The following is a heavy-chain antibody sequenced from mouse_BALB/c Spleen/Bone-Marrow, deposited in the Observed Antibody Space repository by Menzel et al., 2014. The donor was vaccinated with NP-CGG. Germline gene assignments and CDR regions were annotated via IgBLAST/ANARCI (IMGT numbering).Heavy chain of an antibody. Sequence: EVKVVESGGGLVQPGGSLRLSCATSGFTFTDYYMNWVRQPPGKALEWLGFIGNKANGYTTEYSASVKGRFTISRDNSQNILYLQMNTLRAEDSATYYCARDKGRVFFDYWGQGTTLTVSS. J-gene: IGHJ2*01. V-gene: IGHV7-3*02. CDR1: GFTFTDYY. CDR2: IGNKANGYTT. CDR3: ARDKGRVFFDY.